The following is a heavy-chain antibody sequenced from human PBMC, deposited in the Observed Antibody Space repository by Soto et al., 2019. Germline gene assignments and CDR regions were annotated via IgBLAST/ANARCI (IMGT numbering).Heavy chain of an antibody. V-gene: IGHV1-3*04. CDR1: GYTFTAYS. J-gene: IGHJ4*02. Sequence: GASVKVSCKASGYTFTAYSVHWVRQTPGQRLEWMGWINTGNGDTKFSQKFQDRVTITRDTSASTAYMELSSLRSEDTAVYCCARDSGHADYWGQGTLVTVSS. CDR2: INTGNGDT. CDR3: ARDSGHADY.